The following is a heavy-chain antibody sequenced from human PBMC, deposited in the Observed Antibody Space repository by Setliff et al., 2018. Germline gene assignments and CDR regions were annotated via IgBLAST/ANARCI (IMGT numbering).Heavy chain of an antibody. J-gene: IGHJ4*02. V-gene: IGHV4-39*01. CDR3: ARTGTYRYFDY. CDR1: GFSINSGTHF. Sequence: TSETLSLTCTVSGFSINSGTHFWGWIRQPPGKGLEWIGRIHYSGNTYYNASLKSRVIISVDTSKSQFSLRLNSVTAADTAVYYCARTGTYRYFDYWGRGTLVTVSS. D-gene: IGHD1-1*01. CDR2: IHYSGNT.